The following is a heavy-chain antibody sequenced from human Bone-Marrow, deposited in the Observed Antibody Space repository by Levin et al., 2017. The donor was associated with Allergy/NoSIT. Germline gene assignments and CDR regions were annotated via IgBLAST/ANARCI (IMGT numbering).Heavy chain of an antibody. J-gene: IGHJ6*02. CDR3: ARDQGGHYYGMDV. Sequence: GGSLRLSCAASGFDFKKYGMHWVRQAPGKGLEWVANIRFDGSKKFYGESLQGRSTISRDNSKNTLSLEMNRLRVEDTAVYYCARDQGGHYYGMDVWGQGTTVIVSS. CDR1: GFDFKKYG. D-gene: IGHD3-16*01. CDR2: IRFDGSKK. V-gene: IGHV3-30*02.